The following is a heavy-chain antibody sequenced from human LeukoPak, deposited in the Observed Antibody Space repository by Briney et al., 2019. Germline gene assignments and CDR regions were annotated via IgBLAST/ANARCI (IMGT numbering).Heavy chain of an antibody. CDR2: IRSSSSYI. J-gene: IGHJ4*02. Sequence: GGSLRLSCAASGFTLSSYRMNWVRQSPGKGLEWVSSIRSSSSYIYYADSVKGRFTISRDNAKNSLYLQMNSLRAEDTAVYYCARVDVVVVPAANGDFDYGGRGTLVTVSS. D-gene: IGHD2-2*01. CDR3: ARVDVVVVPAANGDFDY. CDR1: GFTLSSYR. V-gene: IGHV3-21*01.